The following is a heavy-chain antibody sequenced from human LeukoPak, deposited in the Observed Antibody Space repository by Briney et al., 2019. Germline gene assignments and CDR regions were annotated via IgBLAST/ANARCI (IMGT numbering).Heavy chain of an antibody. J-gene: IGHJ4*02. CDR2: IYYSGST. CDR1: GGSISSISYY. D-gene: IGHD1-1*01. Sequence: PSETLSLTCTVSGGSISSISYYWGWIRQPPGKGLEWIGSIYYSGSTYYNPSLKSRVTISVDTSKNQFSLKLSSVTAADTAVYYCARGVRRRAPWKSIFDYWGQGTLVTVSS. V-gene: IGHV4-39*07. CDR3: ARGVRRRAPWKSIFDY.